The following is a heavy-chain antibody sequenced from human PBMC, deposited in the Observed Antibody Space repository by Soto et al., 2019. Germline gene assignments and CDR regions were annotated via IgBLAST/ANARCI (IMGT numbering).Heavy chain of an antibody. V-gene: IGHV3-7*01. CDR2: IKQDGSEK. D-gene: IGHD3-3*01. J-gene: IGHJ4*02. CDR1: GFTFSSYW. Sequence: GGSLRLSCAASGFTFSSYWMSWVRQAPGKGLEWVANIKQDGSEKYYVDSVKGGFTISRDNAKNSLYLQMNSLRAEDTAVYYCARGLANYDFWSGYYTCYFDYWGQGTLVTVSS. CDR3: ARGLANYDFWSGYYTCYFDY.